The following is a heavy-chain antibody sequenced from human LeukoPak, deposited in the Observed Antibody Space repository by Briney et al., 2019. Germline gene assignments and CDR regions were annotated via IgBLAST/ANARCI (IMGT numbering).Heavy chain of an antibody. CDR1: GFTFSSYA. V-gene: IGHV3-64D*06. J-gene: IGHJ4*02. D-gene: IGHD5-12*01. CDR3: VKDLHESAYEFY. CDR2: ISTSGDST. Sequence: GGSLRLSCAASGFTFSSYAMSWVRQAPGKGLEYVSGISTSGDSTWYADSVKGRFTISRDNSKNTLYLQMISLRPEDTGVYYCVKDLHESAYEFYWGRGALVTVSS.